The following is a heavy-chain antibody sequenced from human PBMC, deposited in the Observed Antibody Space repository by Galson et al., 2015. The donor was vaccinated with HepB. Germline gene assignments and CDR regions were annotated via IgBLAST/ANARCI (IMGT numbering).Heavy chain of an antibody. CDR3: ARGYGSGSYYYYYYYMDV. V-gene: IGHV4-34*01. CDR2: INHSGST. J-gene: IGHJ6*03. D-gene: IGHD3-10*01. CDR1: GGSFSGYY. Sequence: SETLSLTCAVYGGSFSGYYWSWIRQPPGKGLEWVGEINHSGSTNYNPSLKSRVTISVDTSKNQFSLKLSSVTAADTAVYYCARGYGSGSYYYYYYYMDVWGKGTTVTVSS.